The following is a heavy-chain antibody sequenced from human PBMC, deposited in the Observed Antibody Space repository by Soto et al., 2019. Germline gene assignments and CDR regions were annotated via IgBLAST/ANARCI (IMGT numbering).Heavy chain of an antibody. V-gene: IGHV3-30*18. CDR3: AKRRIVGAEYYFDY. CDR2: ISYDGSNK. D-gene: IGHD1-26*01. CDR1: GFTFSSDG. Sequence: GGSLRLSCAASGFTFSSDGMHWVRQAPGKGLAWVAVISYDGSNKYYADSVKGRFTISRDNSKNTLYLQMNSQRAEDTAVYYCAKRRIVGAEYYFDYWGQGTLVTVSS. J-gene: IGHJ4*02.